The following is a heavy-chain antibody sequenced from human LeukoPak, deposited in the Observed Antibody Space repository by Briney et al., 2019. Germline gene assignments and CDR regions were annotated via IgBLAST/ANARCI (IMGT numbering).Heavy chain of an antibody. Sequence: GGSLRLSCAASGFTFRSYWMHWVRQAPGKGLVWVSRINGDGSSTSYADSVKGRFTISRDNAKNTLYLQMNSLRAEDTAVYYCAKDQYNWNSYDAFDIWGQGTMVTVSS. J-gene: IGHJ3*02. D-gene: IGHD1-1*01. V-gene: IGHV3-74*01. CDR3: AKDQYNWNSYDAFDI. CDR1: GFTFRSYW. CDR2: INGDGSST.